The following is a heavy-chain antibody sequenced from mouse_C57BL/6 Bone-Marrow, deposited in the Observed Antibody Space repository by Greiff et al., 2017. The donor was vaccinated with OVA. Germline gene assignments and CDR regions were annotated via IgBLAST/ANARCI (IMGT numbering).Heavy chain of an antibody. V-gene: IGHV14-4*01. J-gene: IGHJ2*01. Sequence: VQLQQSGAELVRPGASVKLSCTASGFNIKDDYMHWVKQRPEQGLEWIGWIDPENGDTEYASKFQGKATITADTSSNTAYLQLSSLTSEDTAVYYCTSYGNFDYWGPGTTLTVSS. CDR2: IDPENGDT. CDR1: GFNIKDDY. D-gene: IGHD2-1*01. CDR3: TSYGNFDY.